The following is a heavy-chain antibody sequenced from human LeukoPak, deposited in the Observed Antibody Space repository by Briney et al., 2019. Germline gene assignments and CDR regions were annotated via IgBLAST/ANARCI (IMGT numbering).Heavy chain of an antibody. CDR1: SGSLGSYY. CDR2: IYTSGST. CDR3: ARVRRGWAARRFWFDP. Sequence: SETLSLTCTVSSGSLGSYYWNWLRQPAGKGLEWIGHIYTSGSTNYNPSLKSRVTMSVDTSKNQFSLKLNSVTAADMAVYYCARVRRGWAARRFWFDPWGQGTLVTVSS. J-gene: IGHJ5*02. V-gene: IGHV4-4*07. D-gene: IGHD6-6*01.